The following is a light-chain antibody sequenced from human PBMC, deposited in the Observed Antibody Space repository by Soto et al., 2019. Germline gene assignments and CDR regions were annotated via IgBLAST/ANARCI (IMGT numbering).Light chain of an antibody. CDR1: QSINNY. CDR3: QYRGIWPPGAT. J-gene: IGKJ4*01. Sequence: EIVLTQSPVTLSLSPGERATLSCRASQSINNYLAWYQQKPCQPPRLLIYDASNRATAIPVRFSGSGSGTDFTLTISSLEPEDSAVYYCQYRGIWPPGATFGGGTKVEIK. CDR2: DAS. V-gene: IGKV3-11*01.